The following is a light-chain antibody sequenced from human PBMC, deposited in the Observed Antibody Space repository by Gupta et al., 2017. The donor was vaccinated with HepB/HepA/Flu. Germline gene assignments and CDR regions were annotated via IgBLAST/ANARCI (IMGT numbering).Light chain of an antibody. Sequence: SVLTHPPASFATPGQRVTISCSGSSPDFGSIYVYWYQQLPGTAPKLLIYRTNQRRSGVPGRFSGSKSGNSASLAISGLRSEDEADYYCAAWDDTLSSWVFGGGTKLIVL. CDR2: RTN. CDR1: SPDFGSIY. CDR3: AAWDDTLSSWV. V-gene: IGLV1-47*01. J-gene: IGLJ3*02.